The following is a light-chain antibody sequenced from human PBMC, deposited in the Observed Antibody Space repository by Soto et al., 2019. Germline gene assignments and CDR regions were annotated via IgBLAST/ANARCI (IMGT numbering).Light chain of an antibody. J-gene: IGKJ4*01. CDR1: QSVSSSY. CDR2: GAS. CDR3: QQYMT. V-gene: IGKV3-20*01. Sequence: ELVLTQSPGTLSLSPGERATLSCRASQSVSSSYLTWYQQKPGKSPSLLIYGASSRATGIPDRFSGSGSGTDFTSTINRLEPEDVAVYYCQQYMTFGGGNKVEIK.